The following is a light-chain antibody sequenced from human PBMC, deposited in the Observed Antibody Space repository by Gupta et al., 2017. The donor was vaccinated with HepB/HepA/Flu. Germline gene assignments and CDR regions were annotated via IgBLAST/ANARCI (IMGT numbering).Light chain of an antibody. CDR1: SSDIGFYDY. J-gene: IGLJ2*01. CDR3: SSYTNMRIRV. V-gene: IGLV2-14*03. Sequence: QSALSQAASVSGSPGRSITISCTGTSSDIGFYDYVSWYQQHPGKSPKLLIYDVRKRPAGVSDRFSGSKSGNTASLTISGLRAEDEADYFCSSYTNMRIRVFGGGTKVTVL. CDR2: DVR.